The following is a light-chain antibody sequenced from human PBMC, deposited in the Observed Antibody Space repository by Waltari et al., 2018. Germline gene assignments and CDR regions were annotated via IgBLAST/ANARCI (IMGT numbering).Light chain of an antibody. CDR3: GSYTLINTLVV. CDR2: GVS. J-gene: IGLJ3*02. Sequence: QSALTQPASVSGSPGPSLTISCTGTSSDVGGYNFVSWYQQHPGKAPNLIIYGVSNRPSGVSARFSGSKSGNTASLTVSGLQAEDEAYYYCGSYTLINTLVVFGGGTKVTVL. V-gene: IGLV2-14*01. CDR1: SSDVGGYNF.